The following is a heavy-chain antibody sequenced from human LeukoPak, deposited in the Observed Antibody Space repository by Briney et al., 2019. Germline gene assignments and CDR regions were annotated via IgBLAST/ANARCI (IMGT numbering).Heavy chain of an antibody. CDR2: IWYDGSDK. CDR1: GFNFSTYG. J-gene: IGHJ4*02. D-gene: IGHD5-12*01. Sequence: GGSLRLSCAASGFNFSTYGMHWVRQAPGKGLDWVAIIWYDGSDKYYADSVKGRFTISRDDSKNTLYLQMNSLRAEDTAVYYCARDLGGYGAAGVDDYWGQGTLVTVSS. V-gene: IGHV3-33*01. CDR3: ARDLGGYGAAGVDDY.